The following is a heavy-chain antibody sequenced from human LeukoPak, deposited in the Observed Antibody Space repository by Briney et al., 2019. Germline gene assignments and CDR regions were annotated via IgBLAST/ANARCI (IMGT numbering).Heavy chain of an antibody. V-gene: IGHV3-11*04. Sequence: GGSLRLSCAASGFTFSDYYMSWIRQAPGKGLEWVSYISSSGSTIYYADSVKGRFTISRDNAKNSLYLQMSSLRAEDTAVYYCARVSTYYYDSSGYPDAFDIWGQGTMVTVSS. J-gene: IGHJ3*02. CDR2: ISSSGSTI. CDR1: GFTFSDYY. CDR3: ARVSTYYYDSSGYPDAFDI. D-gene: IGHD3-22*01.